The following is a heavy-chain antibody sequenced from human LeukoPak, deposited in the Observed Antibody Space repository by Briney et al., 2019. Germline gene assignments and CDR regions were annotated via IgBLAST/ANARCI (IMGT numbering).Heavy chain of an antibody. Sequence: GGSLRLSCAASGFSFSNFAMSWVRQAPGKGLQWVAGIGHGGGGIYYADSVRGRFTISRDNPKTTLYLQMNSPRAEDTALYYCAKDSKEYCGGDCPIEHWGQGTLVTVSS. J-gene: IGHJ1*01. CDR2: IGHGGGGI. CDR3: AKDSKEYCGGDCPIEH. D-gene: IGHD2-21*02. CDR1: GFSFSNFA. V-gene: IGHV3-23*01.